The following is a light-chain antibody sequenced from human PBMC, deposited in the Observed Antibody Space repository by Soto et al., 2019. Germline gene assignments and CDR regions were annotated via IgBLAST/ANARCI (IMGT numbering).Light chain of an antibody. CDR2: KAS. CDR1: QSVSAW. J-gene: IGKJ1*01. CDR3: QQYRSYPWT. V-gene: IGKV1-5*03. Sequence: DIPMTQSLSTLSAAEGDRVTITCRASQSVSAWLAWYQQKPGKAPKLLIYKASTLESGVPSRFSGSGYGAEFTLTISSLQPDDLGTYYCQQYRSYPWTFGQGTKVEIK.